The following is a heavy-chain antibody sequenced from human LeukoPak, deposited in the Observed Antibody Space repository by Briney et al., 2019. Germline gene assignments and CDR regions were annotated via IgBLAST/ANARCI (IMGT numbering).Heavy chain of an antibody. CDR2: INYIGERR. CDR3: GRRATVTYHGMDV. J-gene: IGHJ6*02. CDR1: GFTFSSYE. V-gene: IGHV3-48*03. Sequence: GGSLRLSCAVSGFTFSSYEINWVRQAPGKGLEWLSYINYIGERRYYTDSLKGRFTVSRDNARGSLYLQMNSLRGEDTAVYYCGRRATVTYHGMDVWGQGTTVTVSS. D-gene: IGHD4-17*01.